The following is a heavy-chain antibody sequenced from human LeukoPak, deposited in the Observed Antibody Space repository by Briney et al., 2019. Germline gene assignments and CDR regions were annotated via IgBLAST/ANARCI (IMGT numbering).Heavy chain of an antibody. D-gene: IGHD2-2*01. V-gene: IGHV1-46*01. Sequence: ASVKVSCKASGYTFTSYYMHWVRQDPGQGLEWMGIINPSGGSTSYAQKFQGRVTMTRDTATRTVYMELSSLRSEDTAVYYCARGGPAGDFIVVAPTNNAFDIWGQGTMVTVSS. CDR3: ARGGPAGDFIVVAPTNNAFDI. J-gene: IGHJ3*02. CDR2: INPSGGST. CDR1: GYTFTSYY.